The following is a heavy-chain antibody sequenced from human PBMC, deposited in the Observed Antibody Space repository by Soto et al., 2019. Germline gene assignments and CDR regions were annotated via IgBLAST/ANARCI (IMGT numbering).Heavy chain of an antibody. Sequence: SETLSLTCTVSGGSISSYYWSWIRQPPGKGLEWIGYIYYSGSTNYNPSLKSRVTISVDTSKNQFSLKLSSVTAADTVVYYCASAYSGYDYYYYYGMDVWGQGTTVTVSS. D-gene: IGHD5-12*01. V-gene: IGHV4-59*08. J-gene: IGHJ6*02. CDR2: IYYSGST. CDR3: ASAYSGYDYYYYYGMDV. CDR1: GGSISSYY.